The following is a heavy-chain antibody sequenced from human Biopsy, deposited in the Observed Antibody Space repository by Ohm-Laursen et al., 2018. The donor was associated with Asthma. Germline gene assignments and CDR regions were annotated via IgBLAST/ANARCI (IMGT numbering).Heavy chain of an antibody. D-gene: IGHD4-17*01. CDR1: GYSLTDLS. J-gene: IGHJ4*02. Sequence: ASAKVSCKISGYSLTDLSMHWVRQAPGQGLEWMGGHDHEEGGTVNARRFQGRVTMTEDTSTDTAYMELSSLSSDDTAVYYCASDFPKDYVRYNFQFWGQGTLVTVPS. CDR3: ASDFPKDYVRYNFQF. CDR2: HDHEEGGT. V-gene: IGHV1-24*01.